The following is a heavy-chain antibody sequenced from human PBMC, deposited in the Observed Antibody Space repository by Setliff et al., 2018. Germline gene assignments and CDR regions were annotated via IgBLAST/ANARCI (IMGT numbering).Heavy chain of an antibody. Sequence: PGESLKISCQASGYNFANHWIAWVRLMPGKGLEYMGRIDPGDSYADYSPSFEGLVTISADKSRTTVYLQWTSLQASDTALYLCARLGRERSTLAWLDAWGQGTQVTVSS. J-gene: IGHJ5*02. CDR3: ARLGRERSTLAWLDA. CDR2: IDPGDSYA. D-gene: IGHD1-1*01. V-gene: IGHV5-10-1*01. CDR1: GYNFANHW.